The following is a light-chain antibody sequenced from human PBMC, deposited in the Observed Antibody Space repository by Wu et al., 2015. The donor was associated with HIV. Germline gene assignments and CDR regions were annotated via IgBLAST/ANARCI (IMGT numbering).Light chain of an antibody. J-gene: IGKJ2*03. CDR1: QSISNW. CDR3: HQYKTCSFYS. Sequence: DIQMTQSPSTLSASVGDRVTITCRASQSISNWLAWYQQKPGTSPKLLIYKASTLESGVPSRFSGSGSGTEFTLAISSLQPDDFATYYCHQYKTCSFYSFGQGTKVEIK. V-gene: IGKV1-5*03. CDR2: KAS.